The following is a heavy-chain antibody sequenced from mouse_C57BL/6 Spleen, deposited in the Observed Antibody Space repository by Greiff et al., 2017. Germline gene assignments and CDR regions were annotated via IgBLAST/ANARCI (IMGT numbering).Heavy chain of an antibody. V-gene: IGHV5-4*01. CDR1: GFTFSSYA. J-gene: IGHJ3*01. CDR3: AREATVVATRFAY. D-gene: IGHD1-1*01. CDR2: ISDGGSYT. Sequence: EVMLVESGGGLVKPGGSLKLSCAASGFTFSSYAMSWVRQTPEKRLEWVATISDGGSYTYYPDNVKGRFTISRDNAKNNLYLQMSHLKSEDTAMYYCAREATVVATRFAYWGQGTLVTVSA.